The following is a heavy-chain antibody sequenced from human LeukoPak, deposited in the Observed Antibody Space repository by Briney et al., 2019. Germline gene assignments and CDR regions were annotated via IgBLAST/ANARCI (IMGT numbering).Heavy chain of an antibody. CDR2: ISAYNGNT. CDR1: GYTFTSYG. J-gene: IGHJ3*02. V-gene: IGHV1-18*01. D-gene: IGHD2-15*01. Sequence: GASVKVSCKASGYTFTSYGISWVRQAPGQGLEWMGWISAYNGNTNYAQKLQGRVTMTTDTSTSTAYMELRSLRSDDTAVYYCARVAAGDIVVVVAAPGDAFDIWGQGTMVTVSS. CDR3: ARVAAGDIVVVVAAPGDAFDI.